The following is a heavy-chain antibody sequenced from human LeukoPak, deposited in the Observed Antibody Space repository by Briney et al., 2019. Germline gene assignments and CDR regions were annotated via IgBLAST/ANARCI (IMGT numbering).Heavy chain of an antibody. CDR3: VRIKYSGGWLGPDF. CDR2: ISSSSLYI. Sequence: AGSLTLSCPSTGFTLITYSLNWVRQPAGRGLEWVSSISSSSLYIYYACSVKGRSTISRRNAKNSLYLEMNSLRAEDTAVYYCVRIKYSGGWLGPDFWGQGTLVTVST. J-gene: IGHJ4*02. CDR1: GFTLITYS. V-gene: IGHV3-21*06. D-gene: IGHD6-19*01.